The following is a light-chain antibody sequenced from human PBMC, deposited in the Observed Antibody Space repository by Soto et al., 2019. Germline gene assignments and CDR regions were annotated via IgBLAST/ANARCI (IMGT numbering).Light chain of an antibody. CDR3: QSYDSSLSGGV. Sequence: QSVLTQPPSVSGAPGQRVTISCTGSSSNIGAGYDVQWYQQLPGTAPKVLIYGNNNRPSGVPDRFSGSKSGTSASLAITGLQAEDEADYYCQSYDSSLSGGVFGTGTKVTVL. CDR2: GNN. V-gene: IGLV1-40*01. J-gene: IGLJ1*01. CDR1: SSNIGAGYD.